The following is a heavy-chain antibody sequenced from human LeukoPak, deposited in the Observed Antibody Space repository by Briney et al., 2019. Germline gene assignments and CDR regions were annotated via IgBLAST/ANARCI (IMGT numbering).Heavy chain of an antibody. D-gene: IGHD1-26*01. Sequence: PGGSLRLSCAASGFTFNIFEFNWVRQAPGKGLKWVSYISTSDSTIYYADSVKGRFTISRDHAKNSLYLQMNSLRLEDTAIYYCARGDWWATTIVDLWGQGTLVTVSS. CDR2: ISTSDSTI. CDR1: GFTFNIFE. CDR3: ARGDWWATTIVDL. J-gene: IGHJ5*02. V-gene: IGHV3-48*03.